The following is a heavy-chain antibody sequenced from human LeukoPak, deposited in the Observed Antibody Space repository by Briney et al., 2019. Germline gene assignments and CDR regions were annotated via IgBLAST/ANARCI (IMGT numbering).Heavy chain of an antibody. CDR2: IYYSGNT. V-gene: IGHV4-39*01. CDR3: ARGRLPYNWFDP. CDR1: GVSISSSNSY. Sequence: SETLSLTCTVSGVSISSSNSYWGWIRQPPGKGLEWIGSIYYSGNTYYNASLKSQVSISIDTSKNQFSLRLTSVTAADTAVYYCARGRLPYNWFDPWGQGTLVTVSS. J-gene: IGHJ5*02.